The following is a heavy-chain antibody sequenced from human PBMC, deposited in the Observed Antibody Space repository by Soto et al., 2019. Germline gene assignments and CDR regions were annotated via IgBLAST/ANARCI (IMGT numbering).Heavy chain of an antibody. CDR3: ARHMTTVTKNYWFDP. D-gene: IGHD4-4*01. CDR1: GGSISSYY. V-gene: IGHV4-4*07. J-gene: IGHJ5*02. CDR2: IDTSGTT. Sequence: SETLSLTCTVSGGSISSYYVSWIRQSAGKGLEWIGRIDTSGTTNYNPSLKSRVTISVDTSKNQFSLKLSSVTAADTAVYYCARHMTTVTKNYWFDPWGQGTLVTVSS.